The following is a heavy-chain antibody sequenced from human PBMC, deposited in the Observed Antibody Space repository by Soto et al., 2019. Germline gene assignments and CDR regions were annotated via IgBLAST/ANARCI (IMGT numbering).Heavy chain of an antibody. V-gene: IGHV3-30*18. CDR1: GFTFSSYG. CDR2: ISYDGSNK. CDR3: AKSSQQWLVYDCYYMDV. D-gene: IGHD6-19*01. J-gene: IGHJ6*03. Sequence: PGGSLRLSCAASGFTFSSYGMHWVRQAPGKGLEWVAVISYDGSNKYYADSVKGRFTISRDNSKNTLYLQMNSLGAEDTAVYYCAKSSQQWLVYDCYYMDVWGKGTTVTVSS.